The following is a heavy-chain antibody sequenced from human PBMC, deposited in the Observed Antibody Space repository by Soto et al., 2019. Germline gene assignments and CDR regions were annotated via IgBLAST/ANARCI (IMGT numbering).Heavy chain of an antibody. CDR2: IYTAGST. Sequence: EVQLVESGGGLVQPGGSLRLSCAASGFTVSNSYMTWVRQAPGKGLEWVSVIYTAGSTFYADSVKGRFTIPRDTSKNTVSLQMNSLRAEDTAVYYCARDMATQGAYWGPGALVTVSS. D-gene: IGHD5-12*01. V-gene: IGHV3-66*01. CDR3: ARDMATQGAY. CDR1: GFTVSNSY. J-gene: IGHJ4*02.